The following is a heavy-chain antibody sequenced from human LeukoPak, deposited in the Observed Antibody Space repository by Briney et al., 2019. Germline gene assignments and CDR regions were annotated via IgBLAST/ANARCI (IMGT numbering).Heavy chain of an antibody. CDR2: IYTSGSY. CDR3: AAEGDSTAEVAY. J-gene: IGHJ4*02. CDR1: GGSISSNY. Sequence: SETLSLTCTVSGGSISSNYWTWIRQPAGKGLEWIGRIYTSGSYNYNPSLNSRVTMSVDTSRNQVSLRVRSVTAADTAVYYCAAEGDSTAEVAYWGQGALVSVSS. V-gene: IGHV4-4*07. D-gene: IGHD2/OR15-2a*01.